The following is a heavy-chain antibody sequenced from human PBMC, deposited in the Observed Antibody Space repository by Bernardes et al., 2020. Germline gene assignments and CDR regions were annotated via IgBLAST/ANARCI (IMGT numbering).Heavy chain of an antibody. D-gene: IGHD6-6*01. CDR3: VARPVASYAAPFDY. CDR1: GFTFSNYA. Sequence: VGSLRLSCAASGFTFSNYAMSWVRQAPGKGPEWVSSINGNDGGTYYADSVRGRFTVSRDNSQNTLSLQMNSLRAEDTAVYYCVARPVASYAAPFDYWGQGTQVTVSS. V-gene: IGHV3-23*01. CDR2: INGNDGGT. J-gene: IGHJ4*02.